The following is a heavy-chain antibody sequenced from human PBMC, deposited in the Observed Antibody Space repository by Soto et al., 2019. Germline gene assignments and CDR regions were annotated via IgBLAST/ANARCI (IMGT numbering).Heavy chain of an antibody. J-gene: IGHJ3*01. V-gene: IGHV3-23*01. CDR2: IGGSDGKT. CDR3: ARRNYGSLAFDV. CDR1: GFTFSSHG. D-gene: IGHD3-16*01. Sequence: GGSLRLSCAASGFTFSSHGRSWVRQAPGRGLEWVSTIGGSDGKTYYADSVKGRFTISRDNSKNTLYLQMNCLRAEETAMYYCARRNYGSLAFDVWGQGTMVTVSS.